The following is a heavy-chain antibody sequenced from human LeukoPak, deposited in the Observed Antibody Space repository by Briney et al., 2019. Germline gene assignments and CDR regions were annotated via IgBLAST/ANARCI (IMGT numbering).Heavy chain of an antibody. CDR1: GCSISSYY. CDR3: ARSLPDYYYYMDV. V-gene: IGHV4-59*01. CDR2: IYYSGST. Sequence: PSETLSLTCTASGCSISSYYWSWIRQPPGKGLEWIWYIYYSGSTNYNPSLKSRVTISVDTSKNQFSLKLSSVTAADTAVYYCARSLPDYYYYMDVWGKGPTVTVSS. J-gene: IGHJ6*03.